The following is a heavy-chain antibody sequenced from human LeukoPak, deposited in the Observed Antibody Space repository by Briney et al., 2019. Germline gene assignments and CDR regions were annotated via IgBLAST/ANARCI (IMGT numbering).Heavy chain of an antibody. J-gene: IGHJ4*02. CDR3: ATFDLTTTGTTGGY. CDR2: TYHSGSA. D-gene: IGHD1-1*01. V-gene: IGHV4-4*02. Sequence: SETLSLTCAVSGGSISSSNWWSWVRQPPGKGLEWIGSTYHSGSAYYNPSLKSRVTISVDTSKNQFSLKLSSVTAADTAVYYCATFDLTTTGTTGGYWGQGTLVTVSS. CDR1: GGSISSSNW.